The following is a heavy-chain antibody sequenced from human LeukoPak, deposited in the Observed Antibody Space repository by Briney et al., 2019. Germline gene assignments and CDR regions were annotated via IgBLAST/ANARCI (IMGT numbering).Heavy chain of an antibody. CDR1: GGSISSGSYY. J-gene: IGHJ5*02. D-gene: IGHD4-11*01. CDR3: ARDYSNFGWFDP. V-gene: IGHV4-61*02. Sequence: SQTLSLTCTVSGGSISSGSYYWSWIRQPVGKGLEWLGRIYTSGSTNYNPSLKSRVTISVDTSKNQFSLKLSSVTAADTAVYYCARDYSNFGWFDPWGQGTLVTVSS. CDR2: IYTSGST.